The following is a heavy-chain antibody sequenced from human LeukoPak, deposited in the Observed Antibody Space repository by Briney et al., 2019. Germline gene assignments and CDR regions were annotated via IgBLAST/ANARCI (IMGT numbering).Heavy chain of an antibody. D-gene: IGHD2-21*01. V-gene: IGHV4-39*01. CDR2: IYSSGNS. CDR3: ARRGIWDPHIGNWFDP. Sequence: PSETLSLTCSISGDSITTNSYWWGWIRQSPGKGLEWIGSIYSSGNSYYNPSLKTRATISPDTSKNQYSLRLTSVTAADTAIYYCARRGIWDPHIGNWFDPWVQGILVIVSS. J-gene: IGHJ5*02. CDR1: GDSITTNSYW.